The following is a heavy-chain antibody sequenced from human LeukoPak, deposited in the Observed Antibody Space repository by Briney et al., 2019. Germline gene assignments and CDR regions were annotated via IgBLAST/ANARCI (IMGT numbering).Heavy chain of an antibody. CDR3: CSGAYLY. J-gene: IGHJ4*02. CDR2: VHHSGST. D-gene: IGHD2-15*01. CDR1: GGSFSNYY. Sequence: SETLSLTCAVYGGSFSNYYWTWVRQPPGKRLEWIGEVHHSGSTNYNPSFESRVTISVDTSKNQFSLKLRSVTAADTATYYCCSGAYLYWGQGTPVTVSS. V-gene: IGHV4-34*01.